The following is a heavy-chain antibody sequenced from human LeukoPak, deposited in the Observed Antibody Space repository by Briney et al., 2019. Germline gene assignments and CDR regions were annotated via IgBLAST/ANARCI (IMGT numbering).Heavy chain of an antibody. D-gene: IGHD4-17*01. V-gene: IGHV3-48*03. Sequence: GGSLRLSCAASGFTFSSYEMNWVRQAPGKGLEWVSYIGSSGSTIYYADSVKGRFTISRDNAKNSLYLQMNSLRAEDTAVYYCARDRSGRMTTVTSFDYWGQGTLVTVSS. J-gene: IGHJ4*02. CDR2: IGSSGSTI. CDR1: GFTFSSYE. CDR3: ARDRSGRMTTVTSFDY.